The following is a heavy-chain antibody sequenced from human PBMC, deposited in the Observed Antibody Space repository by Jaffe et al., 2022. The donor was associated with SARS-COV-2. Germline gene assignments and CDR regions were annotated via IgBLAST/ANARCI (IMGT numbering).Heavy chain of an antibody. D-gene: IGHD6-6*01. J-gene: IGHJ6*02. CDR2: INPSGGNT. CDR3: ARDLLYSSPSPGDHYYGMDV. Sequence: QVQLVQSGAEVKKPGASVKVSCRASGYTFTTYDMHWVRQAPGQGLEWMGTINPSGGNTAYSQKFQGRVTMTRDTSTSTVYMELSSLRSDDTAVYYCARDLLYSSPSPGDHYYGMDVWGQGTAVTVSS. CDR1: GYTFTTYD. V-gene: IGHV1-46*01.